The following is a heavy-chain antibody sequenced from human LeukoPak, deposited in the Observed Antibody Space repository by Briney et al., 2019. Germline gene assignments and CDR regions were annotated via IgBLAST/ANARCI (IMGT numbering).Heavy chain of an antibody. CDR3: ARGSYSSSWYGDYFDY. J-gene: IGHJ4*02. Sequence: SETLSLTCTVSGGSISSYYWSWIRQPAGKGLEWIGRIYTSGSTNYNPSLKSRVTMSVDTSKNQFSLKLSSVTAADTAVYYCARGSYSSSWYGDYFDYWGQGTLVTVSS. CDR2: IYTSGST. V-gene: IGHV4-4*07. D-gene: IGHD6-13*01. CDR1: GGSISSYY.